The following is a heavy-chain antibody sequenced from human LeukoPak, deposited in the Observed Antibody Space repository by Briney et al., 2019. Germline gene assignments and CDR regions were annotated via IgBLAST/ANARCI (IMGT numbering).Heavy chain of an antibody. V-gene: IGHV4-31*03. CDR3: ARETTVVTPYHFDY. Sequence: SETLSLTCTVSGGSISSGGYHWSWIRQHPGKGLEWIGYIYYSGSTYYNPSLKSRVTISVDTSKNQFSLKLSSVTAADTAVYYCARETTVVTPYHFDYWGQGTLVTVSS. J-gene: IGHJ4*02. D-gene: IGHD4-23*01. CDR2: IYYSGST. CDR1: GGSISSGGYH.